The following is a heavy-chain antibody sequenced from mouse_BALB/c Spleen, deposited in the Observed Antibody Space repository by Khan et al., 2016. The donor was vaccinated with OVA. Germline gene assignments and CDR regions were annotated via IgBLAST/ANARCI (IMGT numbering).Heavy chain of an antibody. CDR3: ANHGSSSAWLTY. D-gene: IGHD1-1*01. CDR2: INPSTGYI. V-gene: IGHV1-7*01. J-gene: IGHJ3*01. Sequence: QVRLQQSGAELAKPGASVKMSCKASGYTFTSYWMHWVKQRPGQGLEWIGYINPSTGYIEYNQRFKDKATLTADKSSSTAYMQLSSLTSEESAVYYCANHGSSSAWLTYWGQGTLVTVSA. CDR1: GYTFTSYW.